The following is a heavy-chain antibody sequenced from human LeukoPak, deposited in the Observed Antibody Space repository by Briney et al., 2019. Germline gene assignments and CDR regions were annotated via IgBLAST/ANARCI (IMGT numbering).Heavy chain of an antibody. CDR3: ARVVGSVVTYDY. J-gene: IGHJ4*02. CDR2: INSDGSST. Sequence: PGGSLRLSCAASGFTVSNNYMSWVRQAPGKGLVWVSRINSDGSSTSYADSVKGRFTISRDNAKNTLYLQMNSLGAEDTAVYYCARVVGSVVTYDYWGQGALVTVSS. CDR1: GFTVSNNY. V-gene: IGHV3-74*01. D-gene: IGHD2-21*02.